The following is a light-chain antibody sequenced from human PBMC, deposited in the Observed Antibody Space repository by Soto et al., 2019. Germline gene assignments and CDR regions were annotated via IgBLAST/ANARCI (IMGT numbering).Light chain of an antibody. J-gene: IGLJ1*01. Sequence: QSVLTQPASVSGSPEQSITISCTGTSSDVGGYNYVSWYQHHPGKAPKLIIYDVTNRPSGVSNPFSGSKSGNTASLTISGLQPEDEADYYCSSYTTSNTRQIVFGTGTKVPS. CDR2: DVT. CDR3: SSYTTSNTRQIV. V-gene: IGLV2-14*03. CDR1: SSDVGGYNY.